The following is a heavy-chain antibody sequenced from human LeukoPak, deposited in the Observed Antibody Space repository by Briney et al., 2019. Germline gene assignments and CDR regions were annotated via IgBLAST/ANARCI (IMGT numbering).Heavy chain of an antibody. J-gene: IGHJ3*02. CDR2: INPSGGST. D-gene: IGHD5-24*01. V-gene: IGHV1-46*01. CDR1: GYTFISYY. CDR3: GRADITKDGYNSAFDI. Sequence: ASVKVSCKASGYTFISYYIHWVRQAPGQGLEWMGIINPSGGSTSYAQKFQGRVTMTSDISTSTVYMELSSLRSEDTAVYYCGRADITKDGYNSAFDIWGQGTMVTVSS.